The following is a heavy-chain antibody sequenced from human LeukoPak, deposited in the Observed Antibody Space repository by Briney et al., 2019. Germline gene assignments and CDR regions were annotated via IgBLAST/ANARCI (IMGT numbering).Heavy chain of an antibody. Sequence: ASVKVSCKVSGYTLTELSMHWVRQAPGKGLEWMGGFDPEDGETIYAQKFQGRVTMTEDTSTDTAYMELSSLRSEDTAVYYCATYPQGAYGDYVYFDYWGQGTLVTVSS. D-gene: IGHD4-17*01. V-gene: IGHV1-24*01. CDR1: GYTLTELS. CDR3: ATYPQGAYGDYVYFDY. J-gene: IGHJ4*02. CDR2: FDPEDGET.